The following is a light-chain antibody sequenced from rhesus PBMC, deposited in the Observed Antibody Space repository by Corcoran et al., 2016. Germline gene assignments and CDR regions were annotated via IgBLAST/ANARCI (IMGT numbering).Light chain of an antibody. CDR3: SAWDSSLSAYS. V-gene: IGLV10-114*01. J-gene: IGLJ1*01. CDR2: RNN. Sequence: QAGLTQPPSVSKGLRQTATLTCTGNSNNVGNQGAAWLQQHQGHPPKLLSYRNNNRPSGISERFSASRSGNTASLTITGLQPEDEADYYCSAWDSSLSAYSFGVGTRLTVL. CDR1: SNNVGNQG.